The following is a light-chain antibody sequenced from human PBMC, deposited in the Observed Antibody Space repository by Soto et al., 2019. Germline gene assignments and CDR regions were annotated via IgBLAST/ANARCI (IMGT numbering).Light chain of an antibody. V-gene: IGKV3-15*01. CDR2: GAS. CDR1: QSVSSN. Sequence: EIVMTQSPATLSVSPGERATLSCRASQSVSSNLAWYQQKPGQAPRLLIYGASTRATGIPARFSGSGSGTEFTLTISSLQSEDFAIYYCHQYNNWPRTVGQGTK. J-gene: IGKJ1*01. CDR3: HQYNNWPRT.